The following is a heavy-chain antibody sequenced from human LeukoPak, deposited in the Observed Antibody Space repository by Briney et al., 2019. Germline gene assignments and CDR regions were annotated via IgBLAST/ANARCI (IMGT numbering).Heavy chain of an antibody. CDR2: IKIKTDGATA. Sequence: GGSLRLSCAASGFIFSNAWMSWVRQAPGKGLEWVGRIKIKTDGATADYAAPVRGRFTISRDDSKNTLYLQLNSLKTEDTAVYYCTTHPDYSSPPTFDYWGQGTLVTVSS. V-gene: IGHV3-15*01. CDR1: GFIFSNAW. D-gene: IGHD6-19*01. CDR3: TTHPDYSSPPTFDY. J-gene: IGHJ4*02.